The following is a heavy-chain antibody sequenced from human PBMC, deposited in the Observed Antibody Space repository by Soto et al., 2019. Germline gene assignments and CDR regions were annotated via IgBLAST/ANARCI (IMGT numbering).Heavy chain of an antibody. CDR3: AHRRSTYYYDSTFDP. CDR2: IYWDDEK. V-gene: IGHV2-5*02. D-gene: IGHD3-22*01. J-gene: IGHJ5*02. Sequence: QITLKESGPTLVKPTQTLTLTCTFSGFSLSTSGVGVGWIRQPPGKALEWLALIYWDDEKRYSPSLKSRLTVTEDTSKNQVVLTMTNMDPVDTATYYCAHRRSTYYYDSTFDPWGQGTLVTVSS. CDR1: GFSLSTSGVG.